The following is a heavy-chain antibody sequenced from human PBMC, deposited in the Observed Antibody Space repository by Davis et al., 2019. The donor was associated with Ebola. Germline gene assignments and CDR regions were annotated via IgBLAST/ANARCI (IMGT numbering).Heavy chain of an antibody. Sequence: QTLSLTCSVYGGSFSGYYWSWIRQPPGKGLEWIGEINHSGSTNYNPSLKSRVTISVDTSKNQFSLKLSSVTAADTAVYYCARNWYFDYWGQGTLVTVSS. D-gene: IGHD1-1*01. CDR1: GGSFSGYY. CDR2: INHSGST. J-gene: IGHJ4*02. CDR3: ARNWYFDY. V-gene: IGHV4-34*01.